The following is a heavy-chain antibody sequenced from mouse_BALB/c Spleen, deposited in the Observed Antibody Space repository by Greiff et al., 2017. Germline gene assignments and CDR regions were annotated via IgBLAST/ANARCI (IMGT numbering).Heavy chain of an antibody. CDR2: ISSGGSYT. V-gene: IGHV5-6-4*01. CDR1: GFTFSSYT. J-gene: IGHJ4*01. D-gene: IGHD1-1*01. CDR3: TRGDYARERDY. Sequence: EVKLVESGGGLVKPGGSLKLSCAASGFTFSSYTMSWVRQTPEKRLEWVATISSGGSYTYYPDSVKGRFTISRDNAKNTLYLQMSSLKSEDTAMYYCTRGDYARERDYWGQGTSVTVSS.